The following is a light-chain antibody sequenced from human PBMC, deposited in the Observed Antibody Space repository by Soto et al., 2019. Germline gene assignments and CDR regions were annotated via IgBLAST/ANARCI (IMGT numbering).Light chain of an antibody. CDR3: QHYNSYSEA. Sequence: IRMTQSPSTQSVSVGDRVTITRRASQSISSWLAWYQQKPGKAPKLLIYKASTLKSGVPSRFSGSGSGTEFTLTISSLQPDDFGTYYCQHYNSYSEAFGQGTKVDIK. CDR2: KAS. CDR1: QSISSW. J-gene: IGKJ1*01. V-gene: IGKV1-5*03.